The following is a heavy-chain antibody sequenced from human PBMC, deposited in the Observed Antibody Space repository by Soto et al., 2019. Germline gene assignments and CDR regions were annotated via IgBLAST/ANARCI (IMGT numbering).Heavy chain of an antibody. D-gene: IGHD4-17*01. CDR1: GYTFTSYG. CDR2: ISAYNGNT. V-gene: IGHV1-18*01. Sequence: ASVKVSCKASGYTFTSYGISWVRQAPGQGLEWMGWISAYNGNTNYAQKLQGRVTMTTDTSTSTAYMELRSLRSDDTAVYYCARNHRATVTTSFDYWGQGTLVTVSS. J-gene: IGHJ4*02. CDR3: ARNHRATVTTSFDY.